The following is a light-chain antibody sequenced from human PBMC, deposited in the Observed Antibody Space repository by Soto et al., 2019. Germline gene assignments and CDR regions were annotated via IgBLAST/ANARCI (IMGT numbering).Light chain of an antibody. CDR3: CSYAGSYTEV. CDR1: SSDVGGYNY. Sequence: QSALTQPRSLSGSPGQSVTISCTGTSSDVGGYNYVSWYQQHPGKAPKFMIYDVSKRPSGVPDRFSGSKSGNTASLTISGLQAEDEADYYCCSYAGSYTEVFGGGTKVTVL. V-gene: IGLV2-11*01. CDR2: DVS. J-gene: IGLJ2*01.